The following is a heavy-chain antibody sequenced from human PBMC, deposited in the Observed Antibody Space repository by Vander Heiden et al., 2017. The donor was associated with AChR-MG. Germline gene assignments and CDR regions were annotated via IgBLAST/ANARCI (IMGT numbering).Heavy chain of an antibody. CDR3: AKDLGDCSSTSCYGGWVEGSLY. CDR1: GFTFSSYA. CDR2: ISGSGGST. J-gene: IGHJ4*02. Sequence: EVQLLESGGGLVQPGGSLRLSCAASGFTFSSYAMSWVRQAPGKGLEWVSAISGSGGSTYYADSVKGRFTISRDNSKNTLYLQMNSLRAEDTAVYYCAKDLGDCSSTSCYGGWVEGSLYWGQGTQVTVSS. V-gene: IGHV3-23*01. D-gene: IGHD2-2*01.